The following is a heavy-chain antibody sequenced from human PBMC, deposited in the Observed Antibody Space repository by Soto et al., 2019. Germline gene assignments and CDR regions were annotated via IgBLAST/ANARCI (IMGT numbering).Heavy chain of an antibody. CDR2: IYYSGST. J-gene: IGHJ5*02. CDR3: ATSNWFDP. CDR1: GGSISSRGYY. Sequence: QLQLQESGPGLVKPSETLSLTCTVSGGSISSRGYYWGWIRQPPGKGLEWIGTIYYSGSTYYNPSLKSRVTISVDTSKNQFLLKLSSVTAADTAVYYCATSNWFDPWGQGTLVTVSS. V-gene: IGHV4-39*01.